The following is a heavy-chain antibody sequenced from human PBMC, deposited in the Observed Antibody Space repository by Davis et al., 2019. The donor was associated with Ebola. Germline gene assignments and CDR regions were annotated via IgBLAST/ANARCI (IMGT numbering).Heavy chain of an antibody. D-gene: IGHD6-13*01. J-gene: IGHJ6*02. CDR1: GYTFTGYY. Sequence: ASVKVSCKASGYTFTGYYMHWVRQAPGQGLEWMGWINPNSGGTNYAQKFQGRVTMTRDTSISTAYMELSRLRSDDTAVYYCARDTLRYSSSWWGEGYYYYGMDVWGQGTTVTVSS. V-gene: IGHV1-2*02. CDR2: INPNSGGT. CDR3: ARDTLRYSSSWWGEGYYYYGMDV.